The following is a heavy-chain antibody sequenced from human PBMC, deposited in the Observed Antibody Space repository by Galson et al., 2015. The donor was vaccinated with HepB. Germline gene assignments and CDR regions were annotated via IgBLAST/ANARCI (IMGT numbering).Heavy chain of an antibody. CDR1: GFMFSRHG. J-gene: IGHJ5*01. D-gene: IGHD1-26*01. CDR2: ISFDGSQK. Sequence: SLRLSCAASGFMFSRHGMHWVRQAPGKGPEWVAVISFDGSQKYYADSVKGRFAISRDNSRNTLFLQMNTLRAGDTAVYYRARGEWGLGVGGTLWSWFDFWGQGIVVTVSS. V-gene: IGHV3-33*01. CDR3: ARGEWGLGVGGTLWSWFDF.